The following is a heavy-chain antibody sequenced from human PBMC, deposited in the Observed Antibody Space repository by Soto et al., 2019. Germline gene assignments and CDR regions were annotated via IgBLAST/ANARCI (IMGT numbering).Heavy chain of an antibody. J-gene: IGHJ3*01. Sequence: EVALVESGGGLVKPGGSLRLSCAASGFTFNSYSVNWVRQAPGKGLEWVASISSGSVHIDFADSVKGRFTISRDAVTNSVSLQMDSLRVEDTGIYYCARYDAFKAFDLWGQGTMVTVSS. CDR2: ISSGSVHI. CDR3: ARYDAFKAFDL. CDR1: GFTFNSYS. V-gene: IGHV3-21*02. D-gene: IGHD1-1*01.